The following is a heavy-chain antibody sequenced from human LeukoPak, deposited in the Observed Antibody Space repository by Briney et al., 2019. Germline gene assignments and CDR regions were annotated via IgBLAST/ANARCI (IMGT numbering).Heavy chain of an antibody. Sequence: PGGSLRLSCAASGFTFTSYGMHWVRQAPGKGLEWVAVIWYDGNSKYYADSVKGRFTISRDNSKNTLYLQMNSLRAEDTAVYYCAKVRDSGWYDFDYWGQGTLVTVSS. CDR3: AKVRDSGWYDFDY. CDR2: IWYDGNSK. J-gene: IGHJ4*02. V-gene: IGHV3-30*02. CDR1: GFTFTSYG. D-gene: IGHD6-19*01.